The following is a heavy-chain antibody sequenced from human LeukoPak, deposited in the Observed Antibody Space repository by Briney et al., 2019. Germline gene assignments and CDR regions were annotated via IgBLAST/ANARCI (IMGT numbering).Heavy chain of an antibody. D-gene: IGHD3-16*02. J-gene: IGHJ4*01. CDR1: GFTFSKYG. V-gene: IGHV3-23*01. CDR3: VKYFNINGYRPFHN. CDR2: ISPGGDNT. Sequence: PGGSLRLSCAASGFTFSKYGMSWVRQAPGKGLQFVSNISPGGDNTYYADSVKGRFTISRDNSQNTVYLQMNNLRPEDTAEYYCVKYFNINGYRPFHNWGHGILVTVSS.